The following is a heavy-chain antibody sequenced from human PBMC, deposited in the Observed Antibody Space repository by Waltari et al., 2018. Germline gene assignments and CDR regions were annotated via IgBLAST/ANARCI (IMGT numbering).Heavy chain of an antibody. CDR3: ARDHYGSGSS. V-gene: IGHV4-30-4*08. CDR1: GGSIRSGDYY. J-gene: IGHJ5*02. D-gene: IGHD3-10*01. Sequence: QVQLQESGPGLVKPSQTLSLTCTVPGGSIRSGDYYWSWIRQAPGKGLEWIGYIYYSWGTYYNPSLKGRVTISVETSKNQFSLKLSSVTAADTAVYYCARDHYGSGSSWGQGTLVTVSS. CDR2: IYYSWGT.